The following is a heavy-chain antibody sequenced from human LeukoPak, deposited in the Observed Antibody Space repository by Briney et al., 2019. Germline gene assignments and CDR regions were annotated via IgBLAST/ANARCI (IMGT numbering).Heavy chain of an antibody. J-gene: IGHJ4*02. V-gene: IGHV3-15*01. CDR1: GFIFSNVW. CDR2: IKNAAEGATT. D-gene: IGHD3-10*01. Sequence: KSGGSLRLSCAASGFIFSNVWMSWVRQAPGKGLEWVGRIKNAAEGATTNLAGPVGGRFTMSRDDSKGTLYLQMSSLKPEDTGLYCCTTLMVNNADSGSSWLHYFHFWGQGALVTVSS. CDR3: TTLMVNNADSGSSWLHYFHF.